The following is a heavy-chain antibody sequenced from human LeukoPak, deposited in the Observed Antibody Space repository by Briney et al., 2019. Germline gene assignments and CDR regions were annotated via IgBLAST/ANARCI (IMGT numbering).Heavy chain of an antibody. J-gene: IGHJ5*02. Sequence: SQTLSLTCTVSGGSISSGSYYWSWIRQPAGKGLEWIGRIYTSGSAKYNPSLKSRVTISVDTSKNQFSLKLSSVTAADTAVYYYARVSHSDWFDPWGQGTLVTVSS. D-gene: IGHD3-10*01. CDR2: IYTSGSA. CDR1: GGSISSGSYY. V-gene: IGHV4-61*02. CDR3: ARVSHSDWFDP.